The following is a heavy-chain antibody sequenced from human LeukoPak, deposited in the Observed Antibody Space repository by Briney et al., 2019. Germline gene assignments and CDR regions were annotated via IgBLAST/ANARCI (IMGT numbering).Heavy chain of an antibody. V-gene: IGHV3-23*01. Sequence: PGGSLRLSCAASGFTFSSYGMSWVRQAPGKGLEWVSAISGSGGSTYYADSVKGRFTISRDNSKNTLYMQMNSLRAEDTAVYYCAKDSSSWYVDWFDPWGQGTLVTVSS. CDR3: AKDSSSWYVDWFDP. D-gene: IGHD6-13*01. CDR1: GFTFSSYG. J-gene: IGHJ5*02. CDR2: ISGSGGST.